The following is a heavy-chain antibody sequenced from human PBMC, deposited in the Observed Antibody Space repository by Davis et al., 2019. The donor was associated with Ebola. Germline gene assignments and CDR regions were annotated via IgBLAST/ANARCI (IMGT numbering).Heavy chain of an antibody. Sequence: GESLKISCLASEFSISSYWMYWVRQVPGQGLVWVSRISNNGRTTEYADSVKGRFTISRDDAKNTIYLRLNSLRVEDTALYYCAADQGPSSSTELDPWGQGTLVTVSS. J-gene: IGHJ5*02. D-gene: IGHD2-2*01. V-gene: IGHV3-74*01. CDR2: ISNNGRTT. CDR3: AADQGPSSSTELDP. CDR1: EFSISSYW.